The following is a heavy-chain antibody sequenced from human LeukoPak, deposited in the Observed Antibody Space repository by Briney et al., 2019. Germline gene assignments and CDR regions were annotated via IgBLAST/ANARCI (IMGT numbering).Heavy chain of an antibody. V-gene: IGHV5-51*01. D-gene: IGHD3-16*01. CDR3: ARRPASVGGGFDP. Sequence: GESLKISCKGSGYIFTSYWIGWVRQMPGKGLEWIGTIYPGDSDTRYSPSFHGQVTISADKSISTAYLQWSSLRASDTGIYYCARRPASVGGGFDPWGQGTLVTVSS. J-gene: IGHJ5*02. CDR2: IYPGDSDT. CDR1: GYIFTSYW.